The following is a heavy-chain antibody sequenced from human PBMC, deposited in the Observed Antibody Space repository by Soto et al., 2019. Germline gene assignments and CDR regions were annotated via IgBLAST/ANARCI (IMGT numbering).Heavy chain of an antibody. Sequence: QVQLVESGGGVVQPGRSLRLSCAASGFTFSSYGMHWVRQAPGKGLEWVAVISYDGSNKYYADSVKGRFTISRDNSKNTLYLPMNSLRAEDTAVYYCAKATRIPVSGDWFDPWGQGTLVTVSS. D-gene: IGHD2-15*01. V-gene: IGHV3-30*18. CDR2: ISYDGSNK. CDR1: GFTFSSYG. CDR3: AKATRIPVSGDWFDP. J-gene: IGHJ5*02.